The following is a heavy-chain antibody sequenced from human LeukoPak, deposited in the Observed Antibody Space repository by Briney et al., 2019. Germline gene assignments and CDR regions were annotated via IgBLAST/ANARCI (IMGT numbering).Heavy chain of an antibody. D-gene: IGHD6-13*01. J-gene: IGHJ4*02. CDR2: ISGSGGST. Sequence: GGSLRLSCAASGFTFSSYTMSWVRQAPGKGLEGVSAISGSGGSTYYTDSVKGRFTISRDNSNNTLYLQMSSLRAGDTAVYYCARHTGSTWSTGYWGQGTLVTVSS. CDR3: ARHTGSTWSTGY. V-gene: IGHV3-23*01. CDR1: GFTFSSYT.